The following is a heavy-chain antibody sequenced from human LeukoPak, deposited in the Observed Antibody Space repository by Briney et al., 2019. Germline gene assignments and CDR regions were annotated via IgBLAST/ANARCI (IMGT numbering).Heavy chain of an antibody. J-gene: IGHJ4*02. CDR2: ISSSSSYI. CDR1: GFTFSSYS. D-gene: IGHD3-10*01. Sequence: GGSLRLSCAASGFTFSSYSMNWVRQAPGKGLEWVSSISSSSSYIYYADSVKGRFTISRDNAKNSLYLQMNSLRAEDTALYYCAKDYFYYYGSGSYKGYFDYWGQGTLVTVSS. CDR3: AKDYFYYYGSGSYKGYFDY. V-gene: IGHV3-21*04.